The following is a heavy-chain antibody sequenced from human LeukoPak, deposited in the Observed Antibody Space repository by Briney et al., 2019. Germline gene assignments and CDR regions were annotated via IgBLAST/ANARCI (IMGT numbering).Heavy chain of an antibody. CDR3: AKERKLLPFDC. CDR1: GFTFTTYG. CDR2: IQNDEIDK. Sequence: GSLRLSCAASGFTFTTYGMHWVRQAPGKGLEWVAFIQNDEIDKFYADSVKGRFTISRDNSRSTLYLQMNSLRAEDTAVYYCAKERKLLPFDCWGQGTLVTVSS. J-gene: IGHJ4*02. V-gene: IGHV3-30*02. D-gene: IGHD4-23*01.